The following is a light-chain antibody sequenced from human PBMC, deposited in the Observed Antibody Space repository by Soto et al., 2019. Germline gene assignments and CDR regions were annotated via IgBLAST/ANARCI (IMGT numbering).Light chain of an antibody. CDR3: QSYDSSLSGVL. J-gene: IGLJ2*01. CDR1: SSNIGAGYD. CDR2: GNI. Sequence: QPVLTQPPSVSGAPGQRVTLSCTGSSSNIGAGYDVHWYQQLPGTAPKLLISGNINRPSGVPDRFSGSKSGTSASLAITGLQAEDEADYYCQSYDSSLSGVLFGGGTKLTVL. V-gene: IGLV1-40*01.